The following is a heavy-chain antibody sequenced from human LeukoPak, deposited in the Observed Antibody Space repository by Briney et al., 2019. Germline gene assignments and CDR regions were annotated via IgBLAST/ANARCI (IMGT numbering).Heavy chain of an antibody. CDR1: GGSISSYY. Sequence: PSETLSLTCTVSGGSISSYYWSWIRQPPGKGLEWIGYIYYSGSTNYNPSLKSRVTISVDTSKNQFSLKLSSVTAADTAVYYCARLPTYSSGRYFDYWGQGTLVTVSS. J-gene: IGHJ4*02. CDR2: IYYSGST. D-gene: IGHD6-19*01. CDR3: ARLPTYSSGRYFDY. V-gene: IGHV4-59*08.